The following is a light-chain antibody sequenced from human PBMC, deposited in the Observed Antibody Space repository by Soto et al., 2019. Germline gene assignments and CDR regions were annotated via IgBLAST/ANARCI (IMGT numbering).Light chain of an antibody. CDR3: QQYNSYSWT. J-gene: IGKJ1*01. CDR2: KAS. V-gene: IGKV1-5*03. Sequence: DIQMTQSPSTLSASVGDRVTITCRASQSISSWLAWYQQKPGKAPKLLISKASSLESGVPSRSSGSGSGTEFTLTISSLQPDDFATYHCQQYNSYSWTFGQGTKVEVK. CDR1: QSISSW.